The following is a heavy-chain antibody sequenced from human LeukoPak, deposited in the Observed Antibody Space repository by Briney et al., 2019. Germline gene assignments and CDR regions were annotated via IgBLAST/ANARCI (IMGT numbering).Heavy chain of an antibody. V-gene: IGHV4-59*01. CDR1: GGSLSSYY. CDR2: IYYSGST. Sequence: SETLSLTCTVSGGSLSSYYWSWIRQPPGKGLEWIGYIYYSGSTNYNPSLKSRVTISVDTSKNQFSLKLSSVTAADTAVYYCARDSNDGWFDPWGQGTLVTVSS. D-gene: IGHD2-2*01. CDR3: ARDSNDGWFDP. J-gene: IGHJ5*02.